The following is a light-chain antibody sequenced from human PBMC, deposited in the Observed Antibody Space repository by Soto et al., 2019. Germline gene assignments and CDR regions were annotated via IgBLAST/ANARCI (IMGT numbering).Light chain of an antibody. J-gene: IGKJ4*01. V-gene: IGKV3D-15*01. CDR3: QQNNSYPLT. Sequence: ILLAQFPSTLSVSPWERCTLSCRASQSISSYLAWYQQKPGHAPSLLIYAASSMTTGVPFRFSGSGSGTEFTLTISSLQSEDFAVYYCQQNNSYPLTFGRGTQVDIK. CDR2: AAS. CDR1: QSISSY.